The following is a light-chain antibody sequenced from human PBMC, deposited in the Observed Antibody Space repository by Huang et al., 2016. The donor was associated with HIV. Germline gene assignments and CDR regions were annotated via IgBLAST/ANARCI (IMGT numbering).Light chain of an antibody. J-gene: IGKJ2*01. CDR2: ATS. CDR1: QSVSSY. Sequence: EIVLTQSPATLSLSPGDRATLSCRASQSVSSYFACYKQKPGQAPRLLIYATSNRATGVPARFSGSGSGTDFTLTISSLEPEDFANYYCQQRISWPPSYTFGQGTKVEI. CDR3: QQRISWPPSYT. V-gene: IGKV3-11*01.